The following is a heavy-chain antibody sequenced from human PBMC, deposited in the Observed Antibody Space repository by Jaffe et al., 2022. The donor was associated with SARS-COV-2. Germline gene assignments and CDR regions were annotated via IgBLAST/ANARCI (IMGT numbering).Heavy chain of an antibody. J-gene: IGHJ4*02. CDR2: INQYGSET. CDR3: ATGGCIHLWPLDS. CDR1: GFTFSGHC. V-gene: IGHV3-7*01. D-gene: IGHD5-18*01. Sequence: EMQLVESGGGLVQPGGSLRLSCAASGFTFSGHCMSWVRQAPGKGLEWVATINQYGSETYYVDSVKGRFTISRDNAKNSLYLQMNTLTADDTAVYYCATGGCIHLWPLDSWGLGTLVTVSS.